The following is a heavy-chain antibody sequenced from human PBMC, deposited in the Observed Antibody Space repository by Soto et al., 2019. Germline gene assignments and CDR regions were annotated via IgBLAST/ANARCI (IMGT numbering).Heavy chain of an antibody. D-gene: IGHD5-12*01. Sequence: GGSLRLSCRVSGFTFNNSGMHWVRQAPGKGLEWMAVISYDGSDKYYADSVKGRVIISRDNSKNTLNLEMNSLRAEDTAIYYCVKDRVPGAYGNYYGMDVWGQGTTVTVSS. CDR3: VKDRVPGAYGNYYGMDV. V-gene: IGHV3-30*18. CDR2: ISYDGSDK. J-gene: IGHJ6*02. CDR1: GFTFNNSG.